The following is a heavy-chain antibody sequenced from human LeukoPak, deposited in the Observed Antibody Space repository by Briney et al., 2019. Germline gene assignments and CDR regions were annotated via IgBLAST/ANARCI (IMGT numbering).Heavy chain of an antibody. CDR2: INPNSGGT. Sequence: ASVKVSCKASGYTFTSYGISWVRQAPGQGLEWMGWINPNSGGTNYVQKFQGRVTMTRDTSISTAYMELSRLRSDDTAVYYCAVSYYYYYYGMDVWGQGTTVTVSS. J-gene: IGHJ6*02. D-gene: IGHD5/OR15-5a*01. CDR1: GYTFTSYG. CDR3: AVSYYYYYYGMDV. V-gene: IGHV1-2*02.